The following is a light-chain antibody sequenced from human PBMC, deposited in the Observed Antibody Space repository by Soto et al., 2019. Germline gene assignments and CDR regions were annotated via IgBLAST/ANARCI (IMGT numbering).Light chain of an antibody. CDR1: QTVTRKH. V-gene: IGKV3-20*01. CDR3: QQYGSSRFT. Sequence: EHVLKQSPGTLFLSPRARATLSCRASQTVTRKHLAWHQQKPGQTPRLLVYGASSRATGIPDRFSVIKSGTDGTINICRLEPEDGEVYYGQQYGSSRFTFGRGTRREI. CDR2: GAS. J-gene: IGKJ5*01.